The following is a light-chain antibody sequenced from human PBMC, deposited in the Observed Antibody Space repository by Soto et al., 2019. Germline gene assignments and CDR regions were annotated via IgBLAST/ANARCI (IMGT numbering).Light chain of an antibody. Sequence: IVMTQSPGSLAVSLGERATINCKSSQSVLYTSNNKNYLAWYQQKPGQPPKLLIYWASARESGVPDRFSGSGSGTEFTLTISSLQAEDVAVYYCHQYYGSPYTFGQGTKLEIK. CDR2: WAS. CDR3: HQYYGSPYT. V-gene: IGKV4-1*01. J-gene: IGKJ2*01. CDR1: QSVLYTSNNKNY.